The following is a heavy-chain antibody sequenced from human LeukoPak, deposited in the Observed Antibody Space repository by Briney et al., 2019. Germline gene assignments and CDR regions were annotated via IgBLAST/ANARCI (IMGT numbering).Heavy chain of an antibody. CDR3: AKFADCSGGSCYRNFDY. Sequence: GGSRRLSCTASGFTFSTYAMSWVRQAPGKGLEGVSGISYSGGSTYYADSVKGRFTISRDNSKNTLYLRMNSLRAEDTAVYYSAKFADCSGGSCYRNFDYWGQGTLVTVSS. D-gene: IGHD2-15*01. J-gene: IGHJ4*02. V-gene: IGHV3-23*01. CDR2: ISYSGGST. CDR1: GFTFSTYA.